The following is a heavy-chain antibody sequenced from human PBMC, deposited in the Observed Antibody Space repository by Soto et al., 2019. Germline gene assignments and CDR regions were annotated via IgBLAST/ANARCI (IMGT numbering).Heavy chain of an antibody. CDR2: IIPIFGTA. J-gene: IGHJ4*02. Sequence: GASVKVSCKASGGTFSSYAISWVRQAPGQGLEWMGGIIPIFGTANYAQKFQGRVTITADKSTSTAYMELSSLRSEDTAVYYCALTFGVVISYYFDYWGQGTLVTVS. CDR1: GGTFSSYA. D-gene: IGHD3-3*01. CDR3: ALTFGVVISYYFDY. V-gene: IGHV1-69*06.